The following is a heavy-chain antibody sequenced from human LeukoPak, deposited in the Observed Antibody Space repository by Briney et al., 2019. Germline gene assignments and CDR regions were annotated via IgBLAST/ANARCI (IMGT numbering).Heavy chain of an antibody. CDR2: IYYSGST. D-gene: IGHD4-23*01. CDR1: GGSISSGDYY. CDR3: ARDKPTLVYGMDV. Sequence: PSQTLSLTCTVSGGSISSGDYYWSWIRQPPGKGLEWIGYIYYSGSTYYNPSLKSRVTISVDTSKNQFSLKLSSVTAADTAVYCCARDKPTLVYGMDVWGQGTTVTVSS. V-gene: IGHV4-30-4*01. J-gene: IGHJ6*02.